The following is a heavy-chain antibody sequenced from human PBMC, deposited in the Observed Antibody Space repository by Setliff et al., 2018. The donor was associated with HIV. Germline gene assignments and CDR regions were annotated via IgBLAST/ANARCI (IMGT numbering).Heavy chain of an antibody. J-gene: IGHJ5*02. D-gene: IGHD3-10*01. CDR1: GGSISTYY. Sequence: SETLSLTCTVSGGSISTYYWSWIRQPPGKGLEWIGYIYTSGSTNYNPSLKTRVTISIDTSKKQVSLKLSSVTAADTAVYYCARHSGVASPNWFDPWGQGTLVTVSS. CDR3: ARHSGVASPNWFDP. CDR2: IYTSGST. V-gene: IGHV4-4*09.